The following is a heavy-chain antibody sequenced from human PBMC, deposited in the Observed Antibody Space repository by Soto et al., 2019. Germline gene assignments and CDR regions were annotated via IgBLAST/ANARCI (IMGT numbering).Heavy chain of an antibody. D-gene: IGHD2-2*01. V-gene: IGHV3-13*01. CDR3: ARALRCSSTSCYASGWFDP. J-gene: IGHJ5*02. CDR2: IGTAGDT. Sequence: GGSLRLSCAASGFTFSSYDMHWVRQATGKGLEWVSAIGTAGDTYYPGSVKGRFTISRENAKNSLYLQMNSLRAEDTAVYYCARALRCSSTSCYASGWFDPWGQGTLVTVSS. CDR1: GFTFSSYD.